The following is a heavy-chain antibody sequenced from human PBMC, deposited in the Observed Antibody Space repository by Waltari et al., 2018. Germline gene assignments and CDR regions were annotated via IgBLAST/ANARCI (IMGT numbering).Heavy chain of an antibody. V-gene: IGHV4-4*07. Sequence: QVQLQESGPGLVKPSETLSLTCTVSGGSISSYYWSWIRQPAGKGLEWIGRIYTSGSTNYNPSLKSRVTMSVETSKNQFSLKLSSVTAADTAVYYCARGYDFWSGYYKDYYYYMDVWGKGTTVTVSS. CDR1: GGSISSYY. J-gene: IGHJ6*03. CDR3: ARGYDFWSGYYKDYYYYMDV. D-gene: IGHD3-3*01. CDR2: IYTSGST.